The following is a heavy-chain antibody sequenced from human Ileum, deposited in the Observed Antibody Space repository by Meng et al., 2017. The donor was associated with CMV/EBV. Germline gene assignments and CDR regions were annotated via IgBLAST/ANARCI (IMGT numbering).Heavy chain of an antibody. CDR3: ARVGRLAGYDVVPDK. Sequence: GESLKISCVASGFSFSEHWMAWVRQAPGKGLEWVASIRNINDYMYYADSVKGRFTISRDNAKSSLYLQMNSLRAEDTALYYCARVGRLAGYDVVPDKWGQGTLVTVSS. V-gene: IGHV3-21*06. J-gene: IGHJ4*02. D-gene: IGHD5-12*01. CDR2: IRNINDYM. CDR1: GFSFSEHW.